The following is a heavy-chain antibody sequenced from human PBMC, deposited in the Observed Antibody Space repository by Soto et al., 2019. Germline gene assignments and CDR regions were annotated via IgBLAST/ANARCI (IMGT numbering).Heavy chain of an antibody. D-gene: IGHD1-1*01. CDR1: GYTFTSYA. Sequence: QVQLVQSGAEVKKPGASVKVSCKASGYTFTSYAMHWARQAPGQSLEWMGWINAGNGNTKYSQKLQGRVTITRDTPASTAYMELSSLRSEDTAVYYCARGGGTYYYYGMDVWGQGTTVTVSS. V-gene: IGHV1-3*01. CDR2: INAGNGNT. CDR3: ARGGGTYYYYGMDV. J-gene: IGHJ6*02.